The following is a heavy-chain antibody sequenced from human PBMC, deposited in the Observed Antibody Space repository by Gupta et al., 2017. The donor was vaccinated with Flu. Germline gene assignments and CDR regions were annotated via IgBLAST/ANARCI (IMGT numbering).Heavy chain of an antibody. Sequence: QVQLVQSGVEDKKPGASVTVSCKTSGYTFRSSGITWVRQAPGQGLEWMGYVSSNNGKADYAQKFQDRVTMTTDTSTSTAFLELRSLRFNDTGVYYCARERGLDYFDYWGQGTLVTVSS. CDR1: GYTFRSSG. J-gene: IGHJ4*02. V-gene: IGHV1-18*01. CDR2: VSSNNGKA. CDR3: ARERGLDYFDY.